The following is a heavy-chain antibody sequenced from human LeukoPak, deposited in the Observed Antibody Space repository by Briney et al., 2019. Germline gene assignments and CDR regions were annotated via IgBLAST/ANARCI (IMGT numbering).Heavy chain of an antibody. CDR1: GFTFNNYA. V-gene: IGHV3-23*01. CDR3: AKDRGNYYGSGSRGDI. Sequence: GGSLRLSCAASGFTFNNYAMSWVRQAPGKVLEWVSTISGSGGSTYYADSVKGRFAISRDNSKNTLYVQMNSLRAEDTAIYYCAKDRGNYYGSGSRGDIWGQGTMVTVSS. J-gene: IGHJ3*02. D-gene: IGHD3-10*01. CDR2: ISGSGGST.